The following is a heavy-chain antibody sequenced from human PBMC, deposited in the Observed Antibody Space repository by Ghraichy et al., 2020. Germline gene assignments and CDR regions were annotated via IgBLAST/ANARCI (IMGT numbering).Heavy chain of an antibody. CDR2: INPNSGGT. J-gene: IGHJ6*02. CDR1: GYTFTGYY. V-gene: IGHV1-2*04. CDR3: ATFGAGVEIEGGIWSGLGGMDV. D-gene: IGHD3-3*01. Sequence: ASVKVSCKASGYTFTGYYMHWVRQAPGQGLEWMGWINPNSGGTNYAQKFQGWVTMTRDTSISTAYMELSRLRSDDTAVYYCATFGAGVEIEGGIWSGLGGMDVWGQGTTVTVSS.